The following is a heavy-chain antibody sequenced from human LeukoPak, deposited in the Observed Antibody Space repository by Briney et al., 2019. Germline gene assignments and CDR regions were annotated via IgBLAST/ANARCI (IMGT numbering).Heavy chain of an antibody. Sequence: PGGSLRLSCAASGFTFSSYGMSWVRQAPGKGLEWVSVISGSGGSTYYADSVKGRFTISRDNSKNTLYLQMNSLRAEDTAVYYCAKDLWSSAYYDILIRCFDYWGQGTLVTVSS. CDR1: GFTFSSYG. J-gene: IGHJ4*02. V-gene: IGHV3-23*01. CDR2: ISGSGGST. D-gene: IGHD3-9*01. CDR3: AKDLWSSAYYDILIRCFDY.